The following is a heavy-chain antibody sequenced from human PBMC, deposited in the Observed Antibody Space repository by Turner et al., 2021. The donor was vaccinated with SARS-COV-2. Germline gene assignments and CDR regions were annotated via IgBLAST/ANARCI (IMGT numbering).Heavy chain of an antibody. Sequence: EVRLEESGGGLVKPGGSRRLSCEGTGFTFRDNWMSWVRQIPGKGLEWVGRIKSESDGGAVDYAAAVKGRFFISRDDSRNTLYLQMNSLKTEDTALYYCLTQNKQNWGPGTLVTVSS. J-gene: IGHJ4*02. CDR2: IKSESDGGAV. CDR3: LTQNKQN. CDR1: GFTFRDNW. V-gene: IGHV3-15*01.